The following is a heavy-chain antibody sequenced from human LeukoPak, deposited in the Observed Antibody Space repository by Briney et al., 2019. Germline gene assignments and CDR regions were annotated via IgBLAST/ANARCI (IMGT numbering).Heavy chain of an antibody. D-gene: IGHD6-19*01. CDR2: IYYSGSN. J-gene: IGHJ4*02. CDR1: GGSISSNY. V-gene: IGHV4-59*01. CDR3: ARLSGRQWLVLNY. Sequence: SETLSLTCTVSGGSISSNYWGWIRQPPGKGLEWIGYIYYSGSNNYNPSLKSRTTISDNTSKTQFTRKLSSVTAADTAVYYCARLSGRQWLVLNYWGQGTLVTVSS.